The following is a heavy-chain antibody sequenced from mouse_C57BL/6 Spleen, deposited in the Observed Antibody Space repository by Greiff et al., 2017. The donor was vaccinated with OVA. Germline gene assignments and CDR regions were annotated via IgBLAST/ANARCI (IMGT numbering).Heavy chain of an antibody. Sequence: EVKVVESGGGLVKPGGSLKLSCAASGFTFSDYGMHWVRQAPEKGLEWVAYISSGSSTIYYADTVKGRFTISRDNAKNTLFLQMTSLRSEDTAMYYCANLGPGTIYYYAMDYWGQGTSVTVSS. CDR3: ANLGPGTIYYYAMDY. CDR2: ISSGSSTI. V-gene: IGHV5-17*01. D-gene: IGHD4-1*01. J-gene: IGHJ4*01. CDR1: GFTFSDYG.